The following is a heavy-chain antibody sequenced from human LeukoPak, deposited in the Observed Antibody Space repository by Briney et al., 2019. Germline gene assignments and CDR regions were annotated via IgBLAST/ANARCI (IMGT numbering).Heavy chain of an antibody. J-gene: IGHJ6*03. CDR2: ISYDGSNK. CDR3: ARGAYGSGSHLAYYYYMDV. V-gene: IGHV3-30*03. CDR1: GFTFSSYD. D-gene: IGHD3-10*01. Sequence: GGSLRLSCAASGFTFSSYDIHWVRQAPGKGLEWVAVISYDGSNKYYADSVKGRFTISRDNAKNSLYLQVNSLRAEDTTVYYCARGAYGSGSHLAYYYYMDVWGKGTTVTVSS.